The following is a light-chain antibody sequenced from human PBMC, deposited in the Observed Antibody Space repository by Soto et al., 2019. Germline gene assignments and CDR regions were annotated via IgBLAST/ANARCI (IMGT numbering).Light chain of an antibody. V-gene: IGLV2-11*01. CDR1: SSDVGGYNY. Sequence: QSVLTQPASVSGSPGQSITISCTGTSSDVGGYNYVSWYQQHPGKAPKLMIYDVGKRPSGVPDRFTGSKSDNTASLTIPGLQAEDEAAYDCCSYAGSYTRVFGTGTKLTVL. CDR3: CSYAGSYTRV. CDR2: DVG. J-gene: IGLJ1*01.